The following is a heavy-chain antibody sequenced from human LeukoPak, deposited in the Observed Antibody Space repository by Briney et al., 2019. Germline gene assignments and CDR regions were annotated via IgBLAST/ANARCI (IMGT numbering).Heavy chain of an antibody. J-gene: IGHJ4*02. V-gene: IGHV3-53*01. CDR1: GFIVSSNY. CDR3: ARGGKYCTNGVCHFYFDY. CDR2: IYSGGST. D-gene: IGHD2-8*01. Sequence: PGGSLRLSCAASGFIVSSNYMSWVRQAPGRGLEWVSVIYSGGSTYYADSVRGRFTISRDNAKNSLSLQMNSLRAEDTAVYYCARGGKYCTNGVCHFYFDYWGQGTLVTVSS.